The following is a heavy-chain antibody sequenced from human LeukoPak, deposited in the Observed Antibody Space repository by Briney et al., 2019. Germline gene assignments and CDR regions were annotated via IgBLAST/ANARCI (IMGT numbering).Heavy chain of an antibody. CDR2: ITGSGGNT. CDR1: GFTFSNYA. Sequence: GASLRLSCAASGFTFSNYAMSWVRQTPGKGLEWVSAITGSGGNTYYADSVKGRFTISRDNSKNTVFLQMNSLRAEDTAVYYCAKWGDYDVLTGYYVSDYWGQGTLVTVSS. J-gene: IGHJ4*02. CDR3: AKWGDYDVLTGYYVSDY. D-gene: IGHD3-9*01. V-gene: IGHV3-23*01.